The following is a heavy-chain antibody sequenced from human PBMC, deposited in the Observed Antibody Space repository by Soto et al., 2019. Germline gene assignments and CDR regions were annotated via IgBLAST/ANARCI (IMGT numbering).Heavy chain of an antibody. CDR3: VKCHSHSYYYFAY. CDR2: TRGSGGDT. CDR1: GFTISFCA. V-gene: IGHV3-23*01. J-gene: IGHJ4*02. D-gene: IGHD1-26*01. Sequence: EVQLLESGGGLVQPGGSLRLSCAASGFTISFCAINWVRQAPGKGLEWVSSTRGSGGDTYYADSVRGRFTLSRDNSKNTLYLHMHTLRVEATAVYYCVKCHSHSYYYFAYWGQGTLVSVSS.